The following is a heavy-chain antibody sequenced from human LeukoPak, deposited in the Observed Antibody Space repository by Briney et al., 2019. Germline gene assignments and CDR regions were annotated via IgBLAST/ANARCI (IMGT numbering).Heavy chain of an antibody. Sequence: GASVKVSCKASGYTFTGYYMHWVRQAPGQGLEWMGWINPNSGGTNYAQKFQGRVTMTRDTSISTAYVELSRLRSDDTAVYYCAREPPPVVVPAAMPPYYYYGMDVWGQGTTVTVSS. J-gene: IGHJ6*02. CDR2: INPNSGGT. D-gene: IGHD2-2*01. V-gene: IGHV1-2*02. CDR1: GYTFTGYY. CDR3: AREPPPVVVPAAMPPYYYYGMDV.